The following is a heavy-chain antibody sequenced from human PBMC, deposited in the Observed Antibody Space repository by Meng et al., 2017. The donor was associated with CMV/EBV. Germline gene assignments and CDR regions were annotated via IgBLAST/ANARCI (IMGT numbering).Heavy chain of an antibody. CDR1: GGTFSSYA. CDR2: IIPIFGTA. J-gene: IGHJ4*02. Sequence: SMKVSCKASGGTFSSYAISWVRQAPGQGLEWMGGIIPIFGTANYAQKFQGRVTITTDESTSTAYMELSSLRSEDTAVYYCASELTGDPITLDYWGQGTLVTVSS. V-gene: IGHV1-69*05. D-gene: IGHD7-27*01. CDR3: ASELTGDPITLDY.